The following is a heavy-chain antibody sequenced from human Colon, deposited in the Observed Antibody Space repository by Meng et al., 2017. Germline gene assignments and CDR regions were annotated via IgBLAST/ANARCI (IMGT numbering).Heavy chain of an antibody. J-gene: IGHJ4*02. V-gene: IGHV4-34*02. CDR3: SSLLTLDY. CDR2: INHSGDT. CDR1: AGPFSGYY. D-gene: IGHD2-15*01. Sequence: QVPLLQWGPGLLNPPETLTLTCAINAGPFSGYYWSWIRQAPGKGLKWIGEINHSGDTHYNPSLKSRVSMSFDTSKKQFSLHLGSVTAADTAVYYCSSLLTLDYWGPGTLVTVSS.